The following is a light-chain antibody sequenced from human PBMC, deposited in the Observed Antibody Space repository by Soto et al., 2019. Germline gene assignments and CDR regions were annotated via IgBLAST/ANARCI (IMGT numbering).Light chain of an antibody. CDR1: QNINIW. J-gene: IGKJ1*01. V-gene: IGKV1-5*01. CDR2: DAS. CDR3: RQYNSYSWT. Sequence: DIQMTQSPSTLSASVGDRVTITCRASQNINIWLAWYQQKPGKAPKLLIFDASSLESGVPSRFSGSGSGTEFTLTISSLRPDDFATYYCRQYNSYSWTFGQGTKVDI.